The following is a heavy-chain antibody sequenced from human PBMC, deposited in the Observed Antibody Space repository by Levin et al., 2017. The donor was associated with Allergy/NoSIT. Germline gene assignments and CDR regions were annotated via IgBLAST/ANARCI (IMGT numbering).Heavy chain of an antibody. D-gene: IGHD5-18*01. V-gene: IGHV4-30-2*01. CDR3: ARVAGYSYGYYFDY. J-gene: IGHJ4*02. CDR1: GGSISSAGYS. CDR2: IYLSGST. Sequence: SETLSLTCAVSGGSISSAGYSWSWIRQPPGKGLEWIGNIYLSGSTYYNPSLKSRVTISVDRSKNQFSLNLSSVTAADTAVYYCARVAGYSYGYYFDYWGQGTLVTVSS.